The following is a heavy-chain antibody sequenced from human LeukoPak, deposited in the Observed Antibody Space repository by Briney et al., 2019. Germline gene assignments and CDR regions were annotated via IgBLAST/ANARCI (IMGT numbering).Heavy chain of an antibody. CDR1: GFTFSSYW. J-gene: IGHJ4*02. CDR3: TTVTGVGGARR. CDR2: IRQDGSDK. D-gene: IGHD1-26*01. V-gene: IGHV3-7*05. Sequence: GGSLRLSCAASGFTFSSYWMIWVRQAPGKGLEWVANIRQDGSDKYYVDSVKGRFTISRDNAKNSLYLQMNSLRAEDTAVYYCTTVTGVGGARRGGQGTLVTVSS.